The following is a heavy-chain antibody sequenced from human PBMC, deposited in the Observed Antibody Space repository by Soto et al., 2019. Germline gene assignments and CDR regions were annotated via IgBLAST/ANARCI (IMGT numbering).Heavy chain of an antibody. D-gene: IGHD3-22*01. CDR3: ARRHYYDSSGYADALDI. Sequence: QVHLQESGPGLVEPSQTLSLTCTVSGDSISSGDYYWSWIRQSPDKGLEWIGYTYHSGRTYYKPYLKSRVTISADTSKNQFSLKLSSVSAADTAMYYCARRHYYDSSGYADALDIWGQGTSVTVSS. V-gene: IGHV4-30-4*01. CDR2: TYHSGRT. CDR1: GDSISSGDYY. J-gene: IGHJ3*02.